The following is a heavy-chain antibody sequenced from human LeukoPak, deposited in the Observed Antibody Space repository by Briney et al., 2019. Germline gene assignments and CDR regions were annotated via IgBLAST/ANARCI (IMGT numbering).Heavy chain of an antibody. D-gene: IGHD1-26*01. CDR3: IRGRYIRSYFID. V-gene: IGHV3-13*01. J-gene: IGHJ4*02. CDR2: IGSAGDT. CDR1: GFTLSEYD. Sequence: PGGSLRLSCAASGFTLSEYDMHWVRQPTGKGLGWVSVIGSAGDTYYSDSVKGRFTISRENAKNSLDLQMNSLRAEDTALYYCIRGRYIRSYFIDWGQGILVTVAP.